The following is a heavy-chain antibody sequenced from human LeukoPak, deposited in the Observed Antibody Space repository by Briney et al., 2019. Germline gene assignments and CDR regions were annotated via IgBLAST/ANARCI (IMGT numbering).Heavy chain of an antibody. J-gene: IGHJ4*02. CDR1: GGSISSFY. Sequence: SETQSLTCAVSGGSISSFYWSWIRQHPGKGLEWIGYIYYSGSTYYNPSLKSRVTISVDTSKNQFSLKLSSVTAADTAVYYCVREFHYFDSSGYFYFDYWGQGTLVTVSS. CDR3: VREFHYFDSSGYFYFDY. V-gene: IGHV4-31*11. D-gene: IGHD3-22*01. CDR2: IYYSGST.